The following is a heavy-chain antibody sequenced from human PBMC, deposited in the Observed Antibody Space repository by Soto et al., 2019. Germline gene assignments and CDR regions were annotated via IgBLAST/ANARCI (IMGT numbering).Heavy chain of an antibody. V-gene: IGHV3-30-3*01. CDR3: ARDIGRARDYYYYGMDV. J-gene: IGHJ6*02. CDR1: GFTFSSYA. D-gene: IGHD1-1*01. CDR2: ISYDGSNK. Sequence: PGGSLRLSCAASGFTFSSYAMHWVRQAPGKGLEWVAVISYDGSNKYYADSVKGRFTISRDNSKNMLYLQMNSLRAEDTAVYYCARDIGRARDYYYYGMDVWGQGTTVTVSS.